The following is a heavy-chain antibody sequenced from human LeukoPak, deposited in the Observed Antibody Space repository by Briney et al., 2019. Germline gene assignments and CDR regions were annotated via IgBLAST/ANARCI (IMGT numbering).Heavy chain of an antibody. D-gene: IGHD5-18*01. Sequence: PSETLSLTCTVSGGSIGSSSYYWGWVRQPPGKGLEWIGSIFYSGSTYYNPSLKSRITISVDMSKNQFSLNLTSVTAADTAVYYCARDRSGYSYSQYFNMWGQGTMVTVSS. CDR2: IFYSGST. CDR3: ARDRSGYSYSQYFNM. V-gene: IGHV4-39*07. J-gene: IGHJ3*02. CDR1: GGSIGSSSYY.